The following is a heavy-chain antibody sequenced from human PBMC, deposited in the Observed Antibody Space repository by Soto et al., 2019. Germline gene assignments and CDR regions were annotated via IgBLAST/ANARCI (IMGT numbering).Heavy chain of an antibody. Sequence: GASVKVSCKTSGFTFTSYPFSWVRQAPGQGLEWLAWVHPYEGTTKVAHQFRDRLTLTTDTSAATVLMELTRLTSDDTAVYFCAREYYSDTTWIDYWGQGTLVTVSS. J-gene: IGHJ4*02. D-gene: IGHD1-26*01. CDR3: AREYYSDTTWIDY. V-gene: IGHV1-18*04. CDR2: VHPYEGTT. CDR1: GFTFTSYP.